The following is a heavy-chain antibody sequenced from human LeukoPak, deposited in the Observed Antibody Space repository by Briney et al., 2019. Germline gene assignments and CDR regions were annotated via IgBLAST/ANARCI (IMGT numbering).Heavy chain of an antibody. D-gene: IGHD1-26*01. CDR3: ARAQGPTGSYFYMDV. CDR1: GGSFSGYY. Sequence: SETLSLTCAVYGGSFSGYYWSWIRQPPGKGLEWIGSIYHSGITYYNPSLESRVTISVDTSKNHFSLNLSSVTAADTAVYYCARAQGPTGSYFYMDVWGKGTTVTVSS. V-gene: IGHV4-34*01. J-gene: IGHJ6*03. CDR2: IYHSGIT.